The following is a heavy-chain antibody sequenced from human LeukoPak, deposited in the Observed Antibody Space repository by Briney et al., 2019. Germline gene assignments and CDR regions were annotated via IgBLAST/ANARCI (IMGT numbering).Heavy chain of an antibody. J-gene: IGHJ4*02. Sequence: PSETLSLTCTVSGGSISSSSYYWGWIRQPPGKGLEWIGSIYYSGSTYYNPSLKSRVTISVDTSKNQFSLKLSSVTAADTAVYYCARAPRRSSQYYYVKGVFGYWGQGTLVTVSS. CDR3: ARAPRRSSQYYYVKGVFGY. V-gene: IGHV4-39*01. D-gene: IGHD3-10*02. CDR1: GGSISSSSYY. CDR2: IYYSGST.